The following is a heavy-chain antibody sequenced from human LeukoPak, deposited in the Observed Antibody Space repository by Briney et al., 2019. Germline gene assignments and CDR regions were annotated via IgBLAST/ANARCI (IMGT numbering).Heavy chain of an antibody. CDR2: IYSGGST. CDR3: GKVAAAGTDFDY. D-gene: IGHD6-13*01. J-gene: IGHJ4*01. V-gene: IGHV3-53*01. CDR1: GFTVSSNY. Sequence: GGSLRLSCAASGFTVSSNYMSWVRQAPGKGLEWVSVIYSGGSTYYADSVKGRFTISRDNSENTLYLQMNSLGAEDTAVYYCGKVAAAGTDFDYWGQEPWSPSPQ.